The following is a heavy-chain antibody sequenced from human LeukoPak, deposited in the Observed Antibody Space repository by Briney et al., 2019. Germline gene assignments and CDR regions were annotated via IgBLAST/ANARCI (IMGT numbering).Heavy chain of an antibody. J-gene: IGHJ4*02. D-gene: IGHD5-12*01. CDR2: IKQDGSET. Sequence: PGGSLRLSCAASGFTFSNAWMSWVRQAPGKGLEWVATIKQDGSETDYVDSVKGRFTISRDNGRNSLYLQMNSLRAEDTAVYYCARAQWRRPDYWGQGTLVTVSS. CDR3: ARAQWRRPDY. V-gene: IGHV3-7*02. CDR1: GFTFSNAW.